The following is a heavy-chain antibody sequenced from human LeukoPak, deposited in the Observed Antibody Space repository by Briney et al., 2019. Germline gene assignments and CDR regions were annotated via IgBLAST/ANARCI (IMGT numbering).Heavy chain of an antibody. D-gene: IGHD1-26*01. J-gene: IGHJ4*02. CDR1: GYTFTYYA. CDR3: ATPGGGTYYFDD. V-gene: IGHV1-3*01. Sequence: ASVKVSCKASGYTFTYYAIHWVRQAPEQRLEWMGWINASNGNRKYSQKFQGRVTITRDTSASTAYMELSSLTSEDTAVYYCATPGGGTYYFDDWGQGTLVTVSS. CDR2: INASNGNR.